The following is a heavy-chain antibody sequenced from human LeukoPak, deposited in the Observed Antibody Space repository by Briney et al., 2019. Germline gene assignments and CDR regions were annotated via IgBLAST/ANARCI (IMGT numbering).Heavy chain of an antibody. CDR1: VYTYTGYY. V-gene: IGHV1-2*02. CDR3: ARDPILTGYYWPYYFDY. D-gene: IGHD3-9*01. Sequence: GSSVKVSCRASVYTYTGYYIHWVRQAPGQGLEWMGWTNPNSGDTNYAQKFQGRVTMTRDTSITTAYMELSSLRSDDTALYYCARDPILTGYYWPYYFDYWGQGTLVTVSS. J-gene: IGHJ4*02. CDR2: TNPNSGDT.